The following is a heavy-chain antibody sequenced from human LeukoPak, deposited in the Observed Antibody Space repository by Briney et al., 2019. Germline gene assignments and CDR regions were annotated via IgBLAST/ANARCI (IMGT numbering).Heavy chain of an antibody. Sequence: SETLSLTCTVSGGSISSYYWSWIRQPPGKGLDWIGSIFYTGSMYYNPSLKSRVTISVDTSKNQFSLNLSSVTAADTAVYYCARDCGGDSCFSGPFEYWGQGALVTVSS. J-gene: IGHJ4*02. CDR3: ARDCGGDSCFSGPFEY. D-gene: IGHD2-15*01. V-gene: IGHV4-39*02. CDR2: IFYTGSM. CDR1: GGSISSYY.